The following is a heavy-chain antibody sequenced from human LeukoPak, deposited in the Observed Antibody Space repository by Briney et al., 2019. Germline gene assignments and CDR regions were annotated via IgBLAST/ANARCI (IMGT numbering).Heavy chain of an antibody. CDR2: IKQDGSVK. D-gene: IGHD3-10*01. J-gene: IGHJ4*02. CDR3: VSNLLWFGRDY. V-gene: IGHV3-7*02. CDR1: GFTFSSYW. Sequence: GGSLRLSCAASGFTFSSYWMTWVRQAPGKGLEWVANIKQDGSVKNYVDSVKGRFTISRDNAKNSLYLQMNSLRAEDTAVYYCVSNLLWFGRDYWGQGTLVTVSS.